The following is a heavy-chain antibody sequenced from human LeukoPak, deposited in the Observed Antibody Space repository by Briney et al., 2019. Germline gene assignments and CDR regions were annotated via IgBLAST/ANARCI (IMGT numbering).Heavy chain of an antibody. V-gene: IGHV4-59*01. CDR3: ARHYGSGSYYNLHYFDY. J-gene: IGHJ4*02. CDR1: GGSISSYY. CDR2: IYYSGST. Sequence: KPSETLSLTCTVSGGSISSYYWSWIRQPPGKGLEWIGYIYYSGSTNYNPSLKSRVTISVDTSKNQFSLKPSSVTAADTAVYYCARHYGSGSYYNLHYFDYWGQGTLVTVSS. D-gene: IGHD3-10*01.